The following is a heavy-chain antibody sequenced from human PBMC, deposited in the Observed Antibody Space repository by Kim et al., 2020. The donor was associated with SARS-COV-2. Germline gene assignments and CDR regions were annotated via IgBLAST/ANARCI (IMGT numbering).Heavy chain of an antibody. V-gene: IGHV1-18*01. CDR3: ARDGGQYYDILTGYYNVDYFEY. J-gene: IGHJ4*02. D-gene: IGHD3-9*01. CDR2: ISAYNGDT. Sequence: ASVKVSCKASGYTFTSYGISWVRQAPGQGLEWVGWISAYNGDTNYAQKLQGRVTMTIDTSTSTAYMELRSLRSDDTAVFYCARDGGQYYDILTGYYNVDYFEYWGQGTLLTVSS. CDR1: GYTFTSYG.